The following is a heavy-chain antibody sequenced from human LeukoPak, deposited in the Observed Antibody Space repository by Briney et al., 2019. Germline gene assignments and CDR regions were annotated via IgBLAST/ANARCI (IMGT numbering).Heavy chain of an antibody. CDR2: IYHSGST. CDR1: GGSISSGGYS. V-gene: IGHV4-30-2*01. CDR3: ARGYQLPHYCGMDV. J-gene: IGHJ6*04. Sequence: SQTLSLTCAVSGGSISSGGYSWSWIRQPPGKGLEWIGYIYHSGSTYYNPSLKSRVTISVDTSKNQFSLKLSSVTAADTAVYYCARGYQLPHYCGMDVWGKGTTVTVSS. D-gene: IGHD2-2*01.